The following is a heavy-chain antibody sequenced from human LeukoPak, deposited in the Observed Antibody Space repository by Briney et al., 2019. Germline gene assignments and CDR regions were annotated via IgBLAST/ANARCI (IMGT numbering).Heavy chain of an antibody. Sequence: PSETLSLTCTVSGGSISSYYWSWIRQPAGKGLEWIGRIYTSGSTNYNPSLKSRVTISVDKSKNQFSLKLSSVTAADTAVYYCARDVAVAGTTNFDYWGQGTPVTVSS. CDR3: ARDVAVAGTTNFDY. D-gene: IGHD6-19*01. V-gene: IGHV4-4*07. J-gene: IGHJ4*02. CDR2: IYTSGST. CDR1: GGSISSYY.